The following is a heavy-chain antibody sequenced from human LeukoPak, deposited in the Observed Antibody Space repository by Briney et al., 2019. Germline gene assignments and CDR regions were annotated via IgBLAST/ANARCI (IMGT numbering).Heavy chain of an antibody. CDR3: AKDVMTGGVSPPFDY. Sequence: GGSPRLSCAASGFTFSSYAMSWVRQAPGKGLEWVSAISGSGGSTYYADSVKGRFTISRDNSKNTLYLQMNSLRAEDTAVYYCAKDVMTGGVSPPFDYWGQGTLVTVSS. D-gene: IGHD3-16*01. CDR2: ISGSGGST. J-gene: IGHJ4*02. V-gene: IGHV3-23*01. CDR1: GFTFSSYA.